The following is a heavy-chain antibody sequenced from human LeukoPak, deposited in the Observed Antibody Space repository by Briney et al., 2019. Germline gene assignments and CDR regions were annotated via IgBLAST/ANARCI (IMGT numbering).Heavy chain of an antibody. V-gene: IGHV1-2*02. CDR2: INPNSGGT. D-gene: IGHD5-18*01. CDR1: GYTFTGYY. Sequence: ASVKVSCKASGYTFTGYYMHWVRQAPGQGLEWMGWINPNSGGTNYAQKFQGRVTMTRDTSISTAYMELSRLRSDDTAVYYCTRDIVMVTYWFDPWGQGTLVTVSS. CDR3: TRDIVMVTYWFDP. J-gene: IGHJ5*02.